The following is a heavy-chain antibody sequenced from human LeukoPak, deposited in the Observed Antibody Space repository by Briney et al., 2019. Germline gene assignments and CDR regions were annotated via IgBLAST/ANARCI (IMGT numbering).Heavy chain of an antibody. V-gene: IGHV3-23*01. D-gene: IGHD6-19*01. J-gene: IGHJ4*02. Sequence: GGSLRLSCAASGFTFSSYAMGWVRQAPGKGLEWVSSISNSGGNTYYAVSVRGRFTISRDNSKNTLYPQMSSLRAEDTAVYYCAKGSDWKSSEEDSWGQGTLVTVSS. CDR1: GFTFSSYA. CDR2: ISNSGGNT. CDR3: AKGSDWKSSEEDS.